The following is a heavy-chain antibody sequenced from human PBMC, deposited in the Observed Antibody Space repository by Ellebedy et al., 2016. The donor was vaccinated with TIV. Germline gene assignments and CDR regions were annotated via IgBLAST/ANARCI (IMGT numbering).Heavy chain of an antibody. CDR2: ISVYNGNT. J-gene: IGHJ4*02. CDR1: GYTFTSYG. V-gene: IGHV1-18*04. Sequence: AASVKVSCKASGYTFTSYGISWVRQAPGQGLEWMGWISVYNGNTNYGQKFQGRVTMTSDTSTSTAYMEMRSLRSDDTAVYYCARVAYSSGRPLFDSWGQGTLVTVSS. D-gene: IGHD6-19*01. CDR3: ARVAYSSGRPLFDS.